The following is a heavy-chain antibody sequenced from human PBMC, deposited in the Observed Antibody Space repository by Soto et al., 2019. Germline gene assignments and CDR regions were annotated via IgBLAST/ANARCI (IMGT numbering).Heavy chain of an antibody. Sequence: ASVKVSCKASGYTFTSYGISWVRQAPGRGLEWLGWISAYNGNTNYAQKFQGRVTMTTVTATSTADMELRSLRSDDTAVYYCARDLRIAPYYFDYWGQGTVVTVSS. D-gene: IGHD2-21*01. CDR2: ISAYNGNT. V-gene: IGHV1-18*01. CDR1: GYTFTSYG. J-gene: IGHJ4*02. CDR3: ARDLRIAPYYFDY.